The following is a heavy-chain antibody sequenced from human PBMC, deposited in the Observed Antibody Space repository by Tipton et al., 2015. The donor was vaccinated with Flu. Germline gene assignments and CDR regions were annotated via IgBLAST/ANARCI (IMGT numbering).Heavy chain of an antibody. V-gene: IGHV4-4*07. Sequence: TLSLTCSVSGVSNRNYYWSWIRQPAGEGLEWIGHIYNTGKTSYNPSLKSRVTMSIDTSKNQFSLKLRSVTAADTAVYYCARDLSYSAYFYMDVWGKGTTATVSS. J-gene: IGHJ6*03. CDR3: ARDLSYSAYFYMDV. D-gene: IGHD3-10*01. CDR1: GVSNRNYY. CDR2: IYNTGKT.